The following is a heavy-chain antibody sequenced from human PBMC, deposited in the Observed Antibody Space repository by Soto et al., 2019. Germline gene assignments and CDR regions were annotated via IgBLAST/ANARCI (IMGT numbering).Heavy chain of an antibody. CDR1: GFTVSSHA. D-gene: IGHD2-15*01. J-gene: IGHJ3*02. CDR2: ITADGGT. V-gene: IGHV3-23*01. CDR3: APHVSCSGGSCQYDAFAI. Sequence: EVQVLESGGGLVQPGGSLRLSCEGSGFTVSSHAMTWIRQAPGKGPEWVSTITADGGTYYADSVKGRFAMSRDTSESPLYLQMNSLGAEDTAAYYCAPHVSCSGGSCQYDAFAIRGQGTMVTVSS.